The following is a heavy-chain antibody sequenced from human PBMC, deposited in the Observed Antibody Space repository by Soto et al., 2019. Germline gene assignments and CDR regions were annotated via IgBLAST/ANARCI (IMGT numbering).Heavy chain of an antibody. CDR2: IYSDAST. Sequence: EVQLVEDGGGLVQPGGSLRLSCAGSGFSVSDIYMTWVRQAPGKGLEWISLIYSDASTYYADSVKGRFTISRDNSKNTLLLQMNSLRADDPAVYYGARVDTLTAGVHYWGQGTLVTVSS. J-gene: IGHJ4*02. CDR3: ARVDTLTAGVHY. D-gene: IGHD6-13*01. CDR1: GFSVSDIY. V-gene: IGHV3-66*01.